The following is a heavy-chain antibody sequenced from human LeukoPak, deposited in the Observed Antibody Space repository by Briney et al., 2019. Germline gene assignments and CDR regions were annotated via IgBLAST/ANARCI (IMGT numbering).Heavy chain of an antibody. V-gene: IGHV3-7*03. Sequence: GGSLRLFCGASGFALRSHWMTWVRQVPGRGPEWVANVNRDGSETYYLDSVKGRFTISKDNAKNPLYLQMNSLRAEDTALYHCARNNGMDVWGQGTTVIVSS. CDR2: VNRDGSET. CDR1: GFALRSHW. CDR3: ARNNGMDV. J-gene: IGHJ6*02.